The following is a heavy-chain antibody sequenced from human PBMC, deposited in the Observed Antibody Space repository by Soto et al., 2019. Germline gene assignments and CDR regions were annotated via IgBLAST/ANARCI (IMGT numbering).Heavy chain of an antibody. J-gene: IGHJ4*02. V-gene: IGHV3-48*03. Sequence: SLRLSCAASGFTFSSYEMNWVRQAPGKGLEWVSYISSSGSTIYYADSVKGRFTISRDNAKNSLYLQMNSLRAEDTAVYYCARGELELPFDYWGQGTLVTVSS. CDR3: ARGELELPFDY. D-gene: IGHD1-7*01. CDR2: ISSSGSTI. CDR1: GFTFSSYE.